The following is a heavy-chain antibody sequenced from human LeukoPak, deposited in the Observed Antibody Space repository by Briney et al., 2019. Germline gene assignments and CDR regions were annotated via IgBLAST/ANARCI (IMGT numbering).Heavy chain of an antibody. CDR2: INHNGNVN. CDR1: GFTFSSYW. V-gene: IGHV3-7*01. D-gene: IGHD2-21*02. J-gene: IGHJ6*02. CDR3: ARGLNYYYGMDV. Sequence: PGGSLRLSCAASGFTFSSYWMNWARQAPGKGLEWVASINHNGNVNYYVDSVKGRFTISRDNAKNSLYLQMNSLRAEDTAVYYCARGLNYYYGMDVWGQGTTVTVSS.